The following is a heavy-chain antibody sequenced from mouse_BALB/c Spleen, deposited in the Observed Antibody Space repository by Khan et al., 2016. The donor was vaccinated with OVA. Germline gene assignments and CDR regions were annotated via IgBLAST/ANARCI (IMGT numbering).Heavy chain of an antibody. CDR1: GYSITSGYA. CDR2: ISYSGVT. J-gene: IGHJ2*01. D-gene: IGHD1-2*01. Sequence: QLEESGPGLVKPSQSLSLTCTVTGYSITSGYAWNWIRQFPGNKLEWMGYISYSGVTSYTPSLKSRISITRDTSKNQFFLQLTSVTTEDTATYYCARGNYYGYDFDYWGQGTTLTVSS. CDR3: ARGNYYGYDFDY. V-gene: IGHV3-2*02.